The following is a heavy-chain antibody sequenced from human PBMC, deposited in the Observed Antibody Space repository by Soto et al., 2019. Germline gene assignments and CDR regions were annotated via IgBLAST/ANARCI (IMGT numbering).Heavy chain of an antibody. CDR2: IVPIVDTS. CDR3: VRVVAIPGFPDN. CDR1: GGTFSSYA. D-gene: IGHD2-15*01. Sequence: QVQLVQSGAEVRQPASSVKVSCKTSGGTFSSYAISWVRQAPGQGLGGMGGIVPIVDTSTYAQKFQGRVRITADESTSTVYMELSSLRSDDTAVYYCVRVVAIPGFPDNWGQGTLVTVSS. V-gene: IGHV1-69*12. J-gene: IGHJ4*02.